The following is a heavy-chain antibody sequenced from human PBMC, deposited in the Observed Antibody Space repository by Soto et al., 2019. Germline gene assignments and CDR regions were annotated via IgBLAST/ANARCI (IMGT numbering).Heavy chain of an antibody. D-gene: IGHD3-3*01. J-gene: IGHJ6*03. CDR2: ISYDGSNK. CDR3: AKDVFWSGYYSDYYYMDV. Sequence: GGSLRLSCAASGFTFSSYGMHWVRQAPGKGLEWVAVISYDGSNKYYADSVKGRFTISRDNSKNTLYLQMNSLRAEDTAVNYCAKDVFWSGYYSDYYYMDVWGKGTTVTVSS. CDR1: GFTFSSYG. V-gene: IGHV3-30*18.